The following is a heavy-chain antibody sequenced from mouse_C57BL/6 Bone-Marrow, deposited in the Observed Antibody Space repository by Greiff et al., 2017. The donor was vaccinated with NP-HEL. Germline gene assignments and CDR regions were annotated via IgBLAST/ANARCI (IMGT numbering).Heavy chain of an antibody. D-gene: IGHD1-1*01. V-gene: IGHV1-26*01. CDR1: GYTFTDYY. J-gene: IGHJ1*03. Sequence: EVQLQQSGPELVKPGASVKISCKASGYTFTDYYMNWVKQSHGKSLEWIGDINPNNGGTSYNQKFKGKATLTVDKSSSTTYMELRSLTSEDSAVYYCASTTVVATSPDWYFDVWGTGTTVTVSS. CDR2: INPNNGGT. CDR3: ASTTVVATSPDWYFDV.